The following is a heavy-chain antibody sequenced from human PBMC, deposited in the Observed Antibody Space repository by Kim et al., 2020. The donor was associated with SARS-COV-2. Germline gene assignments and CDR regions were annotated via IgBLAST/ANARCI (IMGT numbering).Heavy chain of an antibody. CDR2: ISGSGGST. CDR1: GFTFSSYA. J-gene: IGHJ4*02. Sequence: GGSLRLSCAASGFTFSSYAMSWVRQAPGKGLEWVSHISGSGGSTYYADSVKGRFTISRDNSKNTLYLQMNSLRAEDTAVYYCAKSARETVVTHSDYWGQGTLVTVSS. CDR3: AKSARETVVTHSDY. D-gene: IGHD2-21*02. V-gene: IGHV3-23*01.